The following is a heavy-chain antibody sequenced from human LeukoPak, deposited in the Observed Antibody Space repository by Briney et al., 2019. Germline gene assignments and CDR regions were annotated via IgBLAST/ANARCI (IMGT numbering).Heavy chain of an antibody. CDR1: GFTFSSYS. D-gene: IGHD2-21*01. CDR3: AREGARDYVLEGMDV. Sequence: GGCLRLSCAASGFTFSSYSINWVRRAPGKGVEWGSSICSSSSYIYYAESVKGRFTISRDNAKNSLYLQMNSLRAEDTAVYYCAREGARDYVLEGMDVWGQGTTVTVSS. V-gene: IGHV3-21*01. J-gene: IGHJ6*02. CDR2: ICSSSSYI.